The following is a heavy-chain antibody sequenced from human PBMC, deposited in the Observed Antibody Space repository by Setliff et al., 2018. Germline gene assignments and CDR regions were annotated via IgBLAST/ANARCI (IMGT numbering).Heavy chain of an antibody. CDR2: IKQDGSEE. CDR1: GFTFNKHW. Sequence: PGGSLRLSCTASGFTFNKHWMTWVRQAPGKGLEWVANIKQDGSEEYYVDSVRGRFTISRDNAHNSLYLQMSSLRAEDTAIYYCARDRGGASTRDHWGQGTLVTVSS. J-gene: IGHJ4*02. D-gene: IGHD1-26*01. CDR3: ARDRGGASTRDH. V-gene: IGHV3-7*03.